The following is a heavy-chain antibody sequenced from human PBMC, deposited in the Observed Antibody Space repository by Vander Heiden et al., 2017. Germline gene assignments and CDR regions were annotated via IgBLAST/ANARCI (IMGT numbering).Heavy chain of an antibody. V-gene: IGHV3-23*01. CDR1: GFSFSNYA. CDR3: AKARSGYRSGGSCHFYYNYAMDV. Sequence: EVQLLESGGGFVHPGGSLRLSCAASGFSFSNYAMSWVRQAPGKGLEWVSVISSSGDTRYFADSVTGRFTFSRDNSKNTLSLQMNSLRVEDTAIYYCAKARSGYRSGGSCHFYYNYAMDVWGQGATVTVSS. CDR2: ISSSGDTR. D-gene: IGHD2-15*01. J-gene: IGHJ6*02.